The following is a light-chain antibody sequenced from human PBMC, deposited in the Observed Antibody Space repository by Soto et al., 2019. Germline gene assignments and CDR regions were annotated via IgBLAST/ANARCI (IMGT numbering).Light chain of an antibody. CDR2: KAS. Sequence: DIQMTQSPSTLSASVGDRVTITCRASQSVGSWLAWYQQKPGKAPKHLIYKASSLESGVPSRFSGSRSGTEFSLTVSSLQPDDFASYHCQQYGSSSPWTFGQGTKVEIK. V-gene: IGKV1-5*03. J-gene: IGKJ1*01. CDR3: QQYGSSSPWT. CDR1: QSVGSW.